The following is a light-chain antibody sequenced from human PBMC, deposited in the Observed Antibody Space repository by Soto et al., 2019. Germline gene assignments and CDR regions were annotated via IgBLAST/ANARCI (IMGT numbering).Light chain of an antibody. CDR2: DDS. J-gene: IGLJ1*01. CDR1: NIGSKS. Sequence: SYELTQAPSLSVAPGQTARITCGGNNIGSKSVHWYQQKAGQAPALVVYDDSDRPSGIPERFSGSNSGNTATLTICRVEAGDEADYYCHVWDSSSDHYVFGSGTKVTVL. V-gene: IGLV3-21*02. CDR3: HVWDSSSDHYV.